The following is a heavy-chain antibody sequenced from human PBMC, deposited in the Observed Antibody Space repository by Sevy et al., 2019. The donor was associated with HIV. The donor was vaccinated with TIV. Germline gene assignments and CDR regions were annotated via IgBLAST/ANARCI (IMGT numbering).Heavy chain of an antibody. CDR3: ARASGGDRLDYYGMDV. D-gene: IGHD2-15*01. J-gene: IGHJ6*02. V-gene: IGHV4-38-2*01. CDR1: NYSISSGYY. Sequence: SETLSLPCAVSNYSISSGYYWGWIRQSPGKGLEWIGNIYHSGSTYYNPSLKSRVTISVDASKNYFSLRLTSVTAADTAVYYCARASGGDRLDYYGMDVWGQGTTVTVSS. CDR2: IYHSGST.